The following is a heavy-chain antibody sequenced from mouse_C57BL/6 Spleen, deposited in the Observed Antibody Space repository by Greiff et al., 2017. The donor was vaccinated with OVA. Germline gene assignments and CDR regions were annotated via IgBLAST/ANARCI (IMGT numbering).Heavy chain of an antibody. CDR2: INYDGSST. CDR3: AREEGYGIAY. D-gene: IGHD2-2*01. CDR1: GFTFSDYY. V-gene: IGHV5-16*01. Sequence: DVKLVESEGGLVQPGRSMKLSCTASGFTFSDYYMAWVRQVPEKGLEWVANINYDGSSTYYLDSLKSRFIISRDNAKNILYLQMSSLKSEDTATYYCAREEGYGIAYWGQGTLVTVSA. J-gene: IGHJ3*01.